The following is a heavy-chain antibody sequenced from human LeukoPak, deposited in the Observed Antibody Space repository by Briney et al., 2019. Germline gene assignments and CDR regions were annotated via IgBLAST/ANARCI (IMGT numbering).Heavy chain of an antibody. J-gene: IGHJ4*02. CDR2: INHSGST. CDR3: ARDYGSGSPPDY. CDR1: GGSFSGYY. V-gene: IGHV4-34*01. Sequence: PSETLSLTCAVYGGSFSGYYWSWIRQPPGKGLEWIGEINHSGSTNYNPSLKSRVTISVDTSKNQFSLKLSSVTAADTAVYYCARDYGSGSPPDYWGQGTLVTVSS. D-gene: IGHD3-10*01.